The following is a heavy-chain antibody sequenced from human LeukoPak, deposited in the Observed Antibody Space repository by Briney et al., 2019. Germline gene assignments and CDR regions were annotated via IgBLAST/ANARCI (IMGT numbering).Heavy chain of an antibody. J-gene: IGHJ6*02. CDR1: GFTVSSNY. CDR3: AREARYPNYYYYGMDV. D-gene: IGHD1-26*01. CDR2: IYSGGST. Sequence: GGSLRLSCAASGFTVSSNYMSWVRQAPGKGLEWVSVIYSGGSTYYADSVKGRFTISRHNSKNTLYLQMNSLRAEDTAVYYCAREARYPNYYYYGMDVWCQGTTVAVSS. V-gene: IGHV3-53*04.